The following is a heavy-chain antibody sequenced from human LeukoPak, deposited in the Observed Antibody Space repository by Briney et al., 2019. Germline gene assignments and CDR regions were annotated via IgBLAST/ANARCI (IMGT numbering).Heavy chain of an antibody. Sequence: ASVKVSCKASGYTFTGYYMHWVRQAPGQGLEWMGWINPNSGGTNYAQKFQGRVTMTRDTSISTAYMELSSLRSEDTAVYYCAREGYSYGYYYYYMDVWGKGTTVTVSS. CDR2: INPNSGGT. J-gene: IGHJ6*03. D-gene: IGHD5-18*01. V-gene: IGHV1-2*02. CDR3: AREGYSYGYYYYYMDV. CDR1: GYTFTGYY.